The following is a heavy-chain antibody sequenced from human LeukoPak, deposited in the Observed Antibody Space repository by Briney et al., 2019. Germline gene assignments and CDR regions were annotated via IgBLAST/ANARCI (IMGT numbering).Heavy chain of an antibody. D-gene: IGHD5-18*01. V-gene: IGHV1-2*02. CDR1: GYTFTSYY. CDR3: ARAGDTQLWYTIDY. J-gene: IGHJ4*02. CDR2: INPNIGGT. Sequence: ASVKVSCKASGYTFTSYYMHWVRQAPGQGLEWMGWINPNIGGTNYAQRFQGRVTMTRDTSISTAYMELRRLRSDDTAVYYCARAGDTQLWYTIDYWGQGTLLTVSS.